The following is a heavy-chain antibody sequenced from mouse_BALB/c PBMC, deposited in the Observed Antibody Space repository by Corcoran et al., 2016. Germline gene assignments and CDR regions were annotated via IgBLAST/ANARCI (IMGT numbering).Heavy chain of an antibody. D-gene: IGHD2-4*01. CDR2: IDPENGNT. V-gene: IGHV14-1*02. CDR1: GFNIKDYY. CDR3: ASIYYDYAWFAY. J-gene: IGHJ3*01. Sequence: EVQLQQSGAELVRPGALVKLSCKASGFNIKDYYMHWVKQRPEQGLEWIGWIDPENGNTIYDPKFQGKASITADTSSNTAYLQLSSLTFEDTAVYYCASIYYDYAWFAYWGQGTLVTVSA.